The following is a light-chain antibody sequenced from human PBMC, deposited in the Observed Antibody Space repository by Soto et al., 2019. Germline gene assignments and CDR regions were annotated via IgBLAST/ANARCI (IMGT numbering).Light chain of an antibody. CDR3: QQYSSSYDTSLYT. V-gene: IGKV3-20*01. J-gene: IGKJ2*01. Sequence: EIGLTQSPCTLSLSPGETATLSCRASQSVSSSYLAWYQQKPGQAPRLLVYGSYHRATGIADRFSGSGSGTDFTLTISRLEPEDFAVYYCQQYSSSYDTSLYTFGQGTKVDIK. CDR2: GSY. CDR1: QSVSSSY.